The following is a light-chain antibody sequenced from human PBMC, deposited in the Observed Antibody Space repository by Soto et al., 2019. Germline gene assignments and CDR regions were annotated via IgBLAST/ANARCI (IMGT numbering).Light chain of an antibody. J-gene: IGKJ1*01. CDR2: GAS. CDR1: QSVSSNY. V-gene: IGKV3-20*01. Sequence: EIVLTQSPGTLSLSPGEIATLSCRASQSVSSNYLAWYQQKRGQAPRLLISGASSTATGIPTRFSGSGSGTDFTLTISRLEPEDFAVYYCQQYDTSPRTFGQGTKVEI. CDR3: QQYDTSPRT.